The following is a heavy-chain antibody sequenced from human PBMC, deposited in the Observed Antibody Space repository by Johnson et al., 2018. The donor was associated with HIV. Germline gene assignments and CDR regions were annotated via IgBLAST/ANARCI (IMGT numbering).Heavy chain of an antibody. J-gene: IGHJ3*02. D-gene: IGHD6-19*01. CDR2: IRSKANSYAT. Sequence: MQLVESGGGLVQPGGSLKLSCVASGFTFSASAMHWVRQASGKGLEWVGRIRSKANSYATAYAASVTGRFTISRDDSKSIAYLQMNSLRTEDTAVYYCTRGRSSGWYGTAFDIWGQGTMVTVSS. CDR1: GFTFSASA. CDR3: TRGRSSGWYGTAFDI. V-gene: IGHV3-73*01.